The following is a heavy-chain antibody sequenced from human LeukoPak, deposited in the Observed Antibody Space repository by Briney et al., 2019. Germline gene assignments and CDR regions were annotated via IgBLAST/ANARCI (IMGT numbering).Heavy chain of an antibody. CDR1: GGSISSYY. V-gene: IGHV4-59*12. CDR2: IYYSGST. CDR3: ARDRSGWYESGMDV. J-gene: IGHJ6*02. D-gene: IGHD6-19*01. Sequence: SETLSLICTVSGGSISSYYWSWIRQPPGKGLEWIGHIYYSGSTNYNPSLKSRVTISVDTPKNQFSLKLSSVTAADTAVYYCARDRSGWYESGMDVWGQGTTVTVSS.